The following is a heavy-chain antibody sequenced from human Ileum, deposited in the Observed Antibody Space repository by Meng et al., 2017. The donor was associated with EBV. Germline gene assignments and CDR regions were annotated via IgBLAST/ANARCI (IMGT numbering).Heavy chain of an antibody. D-gene: IGHD3-10*01. CDR2: INHSGTT. J-gene: IGHJ4*02. CDR1: GGSVSGYC. CDR3: ARGNKVADRGFDY. Sequence: QGQLQQWRSGLLKPSETLSLTGDVYGGSVSGYCWSVIRQPPGKGLEWIGEINHSGTTDYNPSLERRVTISVETSKNQFSLKLSSVTDADTAVYYCARGNKVADRGFDYWGQGTLVTVSS. V-gene: IGHV4-34*01.